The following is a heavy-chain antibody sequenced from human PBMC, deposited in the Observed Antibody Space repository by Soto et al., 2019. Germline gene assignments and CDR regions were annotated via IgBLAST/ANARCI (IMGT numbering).Heavy chain of an antibody. CDR2: IYYSGST. V-gene: IGHV4-59*08. J-gene: IGHJ4*02. CDR3: ARYYGGYSDY. CDR1: GGSISSYY. Sequence: SETLSLTCTVSGGSISSYYWSWIRQPPGKGLEWIGYIYYSGSTNYNPSLKSRVTISVDTSKNQFSLKLSSVTAADTAVYYCARYYGGYSDYWGQGTLGTVSS. D-gene: IGHD3-10*01.